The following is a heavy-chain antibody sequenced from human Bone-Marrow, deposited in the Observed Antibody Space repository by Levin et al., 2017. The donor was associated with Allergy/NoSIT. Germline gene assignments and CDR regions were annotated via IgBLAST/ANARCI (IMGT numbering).Heavy chain of an antibody. Sequence: QPGGSLRLSCDASGFTFSSYGIIWVRQAPGKGLEWVSYIGGDNYTKYYADSVKGRFTISRDNVKKSLYLQMNSLRGEDTAVYYCARGRADDFWGGSYEPDYYYYYMDVWGKGTTVTVSS. CDR2: IGGDNYTK. J-gene: IGHJ6*03. CDR1: GFTFSSYG. CDR3: ARGRADDFWGGSYEPDYYYYYMDV. V-gene: IGHV3-48*01. D-gene: IGHD3-3*01.